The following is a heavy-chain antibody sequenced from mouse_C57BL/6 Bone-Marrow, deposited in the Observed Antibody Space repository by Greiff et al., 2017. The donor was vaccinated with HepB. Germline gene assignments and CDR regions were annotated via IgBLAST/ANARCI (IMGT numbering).Heavy chain of an antibody. CDR1: GFTFSSYG. Sequence: DVQLVESGGDLVKPGGSLKLSCAASGFTFSSYGMSWVRQTPDKRLEWVATISSGGSYTYYPDSVKGRFTISRDNAKNTLYLQMSSLKSEDTAMYYCARHPITTVVAPYYAMDYWGQGTSVTVSS. D-gene: IGHD1-1*01. CDR2: ISSGGSYT. J-gene: IGHJ4*01. V-gene: IGHV5-6*01. CDR3: ARHPITTVVAPYYAMDY.